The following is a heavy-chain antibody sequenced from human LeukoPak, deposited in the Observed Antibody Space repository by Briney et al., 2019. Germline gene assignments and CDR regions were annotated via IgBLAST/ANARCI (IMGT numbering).Heavy chain of an antibody. V-gene: IGHV3-7*01. J-gene: IGHJ4*02. CDR2: IKEDGREK. CDR1: GFRFSDYW. Sequence: GGSLRLSCEASGFRFSDYWMTWVRQAPGKGLEWVANIKEDGREKYYVDSVKGRFTLSKDNAKNSVYLQMNSLGAEDTAVYYCARGWGEKGYCRSGTCNNPQFDYWGQGILVTVSS. CDR3: ARGWGEKGYCRSGTCNNPQFDY. D-gene: IGHD2-2*02.